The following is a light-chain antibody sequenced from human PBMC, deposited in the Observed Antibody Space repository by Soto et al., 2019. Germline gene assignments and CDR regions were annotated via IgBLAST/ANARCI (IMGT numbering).Light chain of an antibody. J-gene: IGKJ4*01. CDR2: DAS. V-gene: IGKV1-5*01. CDR3: QQYNSYSPEGLT. Sequence: DIQLTQSPSTLSASVGERVTITCRASQTVNTWVAWYQHKPGKAPKLLIYDASVLETGVPSRFSGFSSGTEFPLTISSLQPDDFATYFCQQYNSYSPEGLTFGGGTKVEI. CDR1: QTVNTW.